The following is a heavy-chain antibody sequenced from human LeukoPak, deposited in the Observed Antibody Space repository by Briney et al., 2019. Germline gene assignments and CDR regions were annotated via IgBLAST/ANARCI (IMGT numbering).Heavy chain of an antibody. CDR2: INHSGST. V-gene: IGHV4-34*01. Sequence: NPSETLSLTCAVYGGSFSGYYWSWIRQPPGKGLEWIGEINHSGSTNYNPSLKSRVTISVDTSKNQFSLKLSSVTAADTAVYYCARGGRYCSGGSCYFDYWGQGTLVTVSS. D-gene: IGHD2-15*01. J-gene: IGHJ4*02. CDR1: GGSFSGYY. CDR3: ARGGRYCSGGSCYFDY.